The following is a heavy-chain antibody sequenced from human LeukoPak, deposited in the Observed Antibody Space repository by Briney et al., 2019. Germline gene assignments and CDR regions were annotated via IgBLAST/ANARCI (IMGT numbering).Heavy chain of an antibody. Sequence: PGGSLRLSCAASGFTFSNYNMNWVRQAPGKGLEWVSYISSGSSAIYYADSVKGRFTISRDNAKNSLYLQMNSLRAEDTAVYYCAILTYYDFWTGDWGQGTLVTVSS. D-gene: IGHD3-3*01. CDR3: AILTYYDFWTGD. J-gene: IGHJ4*02. CDR1: GFTFSNYN. CDR2: ISSGSSAI. V-gene: IGHV3-48*01.